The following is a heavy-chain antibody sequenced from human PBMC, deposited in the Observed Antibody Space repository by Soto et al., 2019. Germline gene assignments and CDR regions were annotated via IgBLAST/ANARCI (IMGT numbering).Heavy chain of an antibody. J-gene: IGHJ4*02. CDR3: ASPRQTYSYAWGGLDY. CDR1: GFSFSAYT. CDR2: ISYDGTNK. V-gene: IGHV3-30-3*01. D-gene: IGHD3-16*01. Sequence: QVQLVESGGGVVQPGRPLRLSCAASGFSFSAYTMHWVRLSPGKGLEWVAVISYDGTNKYYADSVRGRFTVSRDNSKNTLYLQVTSLTTEDTAVYYCASPRQTYSYAWGGLDYWGLGTPVTVSS.